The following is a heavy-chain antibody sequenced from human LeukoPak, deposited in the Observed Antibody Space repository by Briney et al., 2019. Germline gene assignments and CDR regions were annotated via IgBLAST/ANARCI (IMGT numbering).Heavy chain of an antibody. Sequence: SSETLSLTCTVSGGSISSHYWSWIRQPPGKGLEWIGYIYYSGSTNHNPSLKSRVTISVDTSKNQFSLKLSSVTAADTAVYYCARYYDFWSGYYYFDYWGQGTLVTVSS. CDR1: GGSISSHY. CDR2: IYYSGST. D-gene: IGHD3-3*01. J-gene: IGHJ4*02. CDR3: ARYYDFWSGYYYFDY. V-gene: IGHV4-59*11.